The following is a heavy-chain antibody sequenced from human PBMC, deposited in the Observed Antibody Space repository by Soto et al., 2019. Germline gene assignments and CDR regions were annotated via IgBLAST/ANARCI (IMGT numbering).Heavy chain of an antibody. CDR1: GGSISSYY. CDR3: ARDNGYSYGYTLDH. V-gene: IGHV4-59*01. J-gene: IGHJ4*02. CDR2: IYYSGST. D-gene: IGHD5-18*01. Sequence: SETLSLTCTVSGGSISSYYWSWIRQPPGKGLEWIGYIYYSGSTNYNPSLKSRVTISVDTSKNQFSLELSSVTAADTAVYYCARDNGYSYGYTLDHWGQGTLVTVSS.